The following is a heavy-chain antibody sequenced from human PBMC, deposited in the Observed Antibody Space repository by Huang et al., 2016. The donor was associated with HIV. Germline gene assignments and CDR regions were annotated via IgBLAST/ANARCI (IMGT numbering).Heavy chain of an antibody. CDR3: ARRYNWNYVAHGFDI. CDR2: ISGSSTYI. CDR1: GFTFSDYS. V-gene: IGHV3-21*06. J-gene: IGHJ3*02. D-gene: IGHD1-7*01. Sequence: EVQLVESGGGLVRPGGSLTLSCEASGFTFSDYSMSWVRQAPGKGLEWVSHISGSSTYIYYVDSVKGRFAISRDNAKNLLFLQMNSLRAEDTALYYCARRYNWNYVAHGFDIWGQGTMVTVSS.